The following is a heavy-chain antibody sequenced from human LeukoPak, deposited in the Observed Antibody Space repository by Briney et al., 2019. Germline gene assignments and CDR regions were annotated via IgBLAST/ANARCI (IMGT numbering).Heavy chain of an antibody. Sequence: ASVKVSCKASGYTFTGYYMHWVRQAPGQGLEWMGWINPNSGGTNYAQKFQGRVTMTRDTSISTAYMELSRLRSDDTAVYYCAREYILTGRGAFDIWAKGQWSPSLQ. CDR3: AREYILTGRGAFDI. CDR2: INPNSGGT. D-gene: IGHD3-9*01. V-gene: IGHV1-2*02. J-gene: IGHJ3*02. CDR1: GYTFTGYY.